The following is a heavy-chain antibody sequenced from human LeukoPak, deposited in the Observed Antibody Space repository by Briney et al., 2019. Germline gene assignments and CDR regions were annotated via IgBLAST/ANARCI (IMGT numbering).Heavy chain of an antibody. V-gene: IGHV4-59*11. J-gene: IGHJ4*02. D-gene: IGHD5-12*01. Sequence: SETLSLTCTVSGGSISGHYWSWIRQPPGKGLEWIGYIYHSGTTDYNPSLKSRLTISVDTSKNQFSLNLRSMTTADTAVYYCARGGGGYAADYWAQGTLSPSRQ. CDR1: GGSISGHY. CDR3: ARGGGGYAADY. CDR2: IYHSGTT.